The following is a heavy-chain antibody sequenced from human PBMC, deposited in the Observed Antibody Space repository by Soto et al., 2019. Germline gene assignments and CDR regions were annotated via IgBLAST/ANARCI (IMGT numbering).Heavy chain of an antibody. V-gene: IGHV3-49*04. D-gene: IGHD1-26*01. CDR2: IRAKPAGGTA. Sequence: SLRLSCAASGFDFGDYALTWVRQAPGRGLEWVAFIRAKPAGGTAEYAASVKGRFTVSRDGSESIVYLQMNSLEKEDTGMYYCSRIGTGAAKTWFFDYWGQGTPVTVSS. J-gene: IGHJ4*02. CDR1: GFDFGDYA. CDR3: SRIGTGAAKTWFFDY.